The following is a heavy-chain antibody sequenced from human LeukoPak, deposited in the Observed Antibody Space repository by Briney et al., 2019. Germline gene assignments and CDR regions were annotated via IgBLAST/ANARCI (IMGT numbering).Heavy chain of an antibody. D-gene: IGHD6-13*01. J-gene: IGHJ4*02. CDR3: ARVPYSSSWPSYFDY. V-gene: IGHV1-46*01. Sequence: ASLKVSCKASVYTFPSYYMHWVRQAPGQGLEWMGMINPSGGSTSYAQKFQARVTMTRDTTTSTVYMELSSLRSEDTAVYYCARVPYSSSWPSYFDYWGQGTLVTVSP. CDR1: VYTFPSYY. CDR2: INPSGGST.